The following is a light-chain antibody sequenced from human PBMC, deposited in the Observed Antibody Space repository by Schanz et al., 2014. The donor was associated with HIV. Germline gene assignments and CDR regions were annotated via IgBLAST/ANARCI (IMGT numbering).Light chain of an antibody. CDR3: AAWDDSLNGVI. J-gene: IGLJ2*01. V-gene: IGLV1-40*01. Sequence: QSVLTQPPSVSGAPGQTITISCTGSNSNIGRGYDVNWYQHLPGTAPKLLIYGNSNRPSGVPDRFSGSKSGTSASLAISGLQSEDEADYYCAAWDDSLNGVIFGGGTKLTVL. CDR1: NSNIGRGYD. CDR2: GNS.